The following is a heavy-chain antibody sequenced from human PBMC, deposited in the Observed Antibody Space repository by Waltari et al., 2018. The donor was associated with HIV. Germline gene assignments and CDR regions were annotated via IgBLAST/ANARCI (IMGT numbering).Heavy chain of an antibody. J-gene: IGHJ4*02. CDR3: ARQQLGSGALDL. CDR2: ISRGTSYI. CDR1: GLTFSTDP. V-gene: IGHV3-21*02. D-gene: IGHD3-10*02. Sequence: EVQLVESGGGLVKPGGSLRLSCTASGLTFSTDPMNWVRQAPGKGLEWVSSISRGTSYIYYADSVTGRFTVSRDNAKNSLFLQMNSLRADDTAVYYCARQQLGSGALDLWGQGTLVTVSS.